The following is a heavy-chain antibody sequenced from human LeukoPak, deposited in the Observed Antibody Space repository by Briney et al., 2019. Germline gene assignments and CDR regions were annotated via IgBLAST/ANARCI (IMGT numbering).Heavy chain of an antibody. V-gene: IGHV3-30*04. CDR1: GFTFSSYA. CDR3: ATSMAQDVDAFHI. CDR2: ISYDGSNK. Sequence: GRSLRLSCAASGFTFSSYAMHWVRQAPGKGLEWVAVISYDGSNKYYADSVKGRFTISRDNSKNTLYLQMNNLRAEDTAMFYCATSMAQDVDAFHIWGQGTMVTVSS. J-gene: IGHJ3*02. D-gene: IGHD2-21*01.